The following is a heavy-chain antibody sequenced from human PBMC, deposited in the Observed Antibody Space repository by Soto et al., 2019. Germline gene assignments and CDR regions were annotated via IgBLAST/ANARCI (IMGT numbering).Heavy chain of an antibody. CDR2: IKSKTDGGTP. D-gene: IGHD3-22*01. CDR3: TTDSYSSIIVVRFDY. Sequence: GGSLRLSCAASGFTFSNAWINWVRQAPGKGLEWVGRIKSKTDGGTPDYTAPVKGRFAISRDDSKNMVYLQMNSLKTEDTGLYYCTTDSYSSIIVVRFDYWGHGTLVTVSS. CDR1: GFTFSNAW. V-gene: IGHV3-15*07. J-gene: IGHJ4*01.